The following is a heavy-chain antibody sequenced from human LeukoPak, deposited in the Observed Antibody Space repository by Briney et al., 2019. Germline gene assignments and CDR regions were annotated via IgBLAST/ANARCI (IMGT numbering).Heavy chain of an antibody. D-gene: IGHD6-13*01. CDR2: ISYDGSNE. J-gene: IGHJ5*02. Sequence: GGSLRLSCAASGFTFSGYGTHWVRLAPGKGLEWVAVISYDGSNEYYADSLKGRFTISRDNSKNTLYLQINSLRAEDTAVYYCAKGCGQRLVNNWFDPWGQGTLVTVSS. CDR3: AKGCGQRLVNNWFDP. CDR1: GFTFSGYG. V-gene: IGHV3-30*18.